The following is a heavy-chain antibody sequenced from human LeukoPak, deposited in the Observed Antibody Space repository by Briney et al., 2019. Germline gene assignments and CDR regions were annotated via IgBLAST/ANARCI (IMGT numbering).Heavy chain of an antibody. J-gene: IGHJ4*02. CDR1: GFTFSSYA. Sequence: GGSLRLPCAASGFTFSSYAMSWVRQAPGKGLEWVSAISGSGDSTYYADSVKGRFTISRDNSKNTLYLQMNSLRAEDTAVYYCAKDPNPYIVVVPAAMHYWGQGTLVTVSS. CDR3: AKDPNPYIVVVPAAMHY. D-gene: IGHD2-2*01. CDR2: ISGSGDST. V-gene: IGHV3-23*01.